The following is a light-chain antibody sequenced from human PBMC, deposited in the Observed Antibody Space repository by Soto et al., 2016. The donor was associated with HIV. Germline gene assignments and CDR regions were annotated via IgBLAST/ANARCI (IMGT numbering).Light chain of an antibody. J-gene: IGLJ3*02. CDR2: KDG. CDR1: LLPKQY. CDR3: QSADSSGTHWV. V-gene: IGLV3-25*03. Sequence: SYELTQAPSVSVSPGQTARITCSGDLLPKQYTYWYQQKPGQAPVLVIQKDGERPSGIPERFSGSSSGTIVTLTISGVQAEDEADYYCQSADSSGTHWVFGGGTKLTVL.